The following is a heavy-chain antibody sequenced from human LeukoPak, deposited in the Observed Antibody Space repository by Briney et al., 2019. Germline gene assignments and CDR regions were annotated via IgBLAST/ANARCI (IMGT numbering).Heavy chain of an antibody. J-gene: IGHJ4*02. CDR2: ISWNSGSI. CDR1: GFTFDDYA. CDR3: ARETVRGVFDY. D-gene: IGHD3-10*01. Sequence: PGRSLRLSCAASGFTFDDYAMHWVRQAPGKGLEWVSGISWNSGSIGYADSVKGRFTISRDNSKNTLYLQMNSLRAEDTAVYYCARETVRGVFDYWGQGTLVTVSS. V-gene: IGHV3-9*01.